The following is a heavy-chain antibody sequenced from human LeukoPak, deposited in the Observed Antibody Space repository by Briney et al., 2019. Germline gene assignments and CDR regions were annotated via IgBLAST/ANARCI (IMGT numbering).Heavy chain of an antibody. Sequence: GGSLRLSCAASGFTFSSYAMHWVRWAPGKGLEWVAVISYDGSNKYYADSVKGRFTISRDNSKNTLYLQMNSLRAEDTAVYYCARDSVVGYCSGGSCFGIDYWGQGTLVTVSS. CDR3: ARDSVVGYCSGGSCFGIDY. D-gene: IGHD2-15*01. J-gene: IGHJ4*02. CDR1: GFTFSSYA. CDR2: ISYDGSNK. V-gene: IGHV3-30*04.